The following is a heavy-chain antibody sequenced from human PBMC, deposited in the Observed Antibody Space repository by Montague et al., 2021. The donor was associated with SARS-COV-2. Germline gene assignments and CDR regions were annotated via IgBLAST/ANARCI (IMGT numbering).Heavy chain of an antibody. V-gene: IGHV4-39*02. CDR3: ARGMVRVVTSPFDY. Sequence: SETLSLTCSVSSGSIISSGHYWGWIRQPPGKELEWIGNIYYSGTTYYNPSLQSRGTISVDTSKNHFSLSLSSVTAADTAVYFCARGMVRVVTSPFDYWGQGSLVTVSS. CDR1: SGSIISSGHY. D-gene: IGHD3-10*01. CDR2: IYYSGTT. J-gene: IGHJ4*02.